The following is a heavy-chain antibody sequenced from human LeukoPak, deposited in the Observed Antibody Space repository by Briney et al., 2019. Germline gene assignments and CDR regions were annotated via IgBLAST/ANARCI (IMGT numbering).Heavy chain of an antibody. D-gene: IGHD3-10*01. V-gene: IGHV3-48*03. Sequence: GGSLRLSCAASGFTFSSYEMNWVRQAPGKGLEWVSYISSSGSTIYYADSVKGRFTISRDNAKNSLYLQMNGLRAEDTAVYYCARGSHYYGSGSLDNWGQGTLVTVSS. CDR3: ARGSHYYGSGSLDN. CDR2: ISSSGSTI. CDR1: GFTFSSYE. J-gene: IGHJ4*02.